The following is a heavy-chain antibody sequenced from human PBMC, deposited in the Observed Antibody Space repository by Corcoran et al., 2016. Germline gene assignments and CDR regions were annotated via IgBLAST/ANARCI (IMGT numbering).Heavy chain of an antibody. D-gene: IGHD2-2*01. J-gene: IGHJ6*02. CDR2: IYHSGST. V-gene: IGHV4-38-2*02. CDR3: ARDDGGFPADYYYYGMDV. CDR1: GYSISSGYY. Sequence: QVQLQESGPGLVKPSETLSLTCTVSGYSISSGYYWGWNRQPPGKGLEWNGSIYHSGSTYYNPSLKSRVTISVDTSKNQFSLKLSSVTAAATAVYYCARDDGGFPADYYYYGMDVCGQGTTVTVSS.